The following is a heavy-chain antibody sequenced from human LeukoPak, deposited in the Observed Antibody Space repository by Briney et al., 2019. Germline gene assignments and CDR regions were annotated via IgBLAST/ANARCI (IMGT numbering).Heavy chain of an antibody. J-gene: IGHJ4*02. Sequence: RPGGSLRLSCAASGFTFSNAWMNWVRQASGKGLEWVGRIKSKTDGGTTDYAAPVKGRFTISRGDSKNTLYLQMNSLKTEDTAVYYCTTDKYGSGSFDYWGQGTLVTVSS. D-gene: IGHD3-10*01. V-gene: IGHV3-15*07. CDR1: GFTFSNAW. CDR3: TTDKYGSGSFDY. CDR2: IKSKTDGGTT.